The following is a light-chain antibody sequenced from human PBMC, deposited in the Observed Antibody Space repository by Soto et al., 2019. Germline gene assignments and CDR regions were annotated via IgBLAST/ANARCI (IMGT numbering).Light chain of an antibody. CDR2: NAS. CDR1: QSVNSF. J-gene: IGKJ2*01. CDR3: QQRSSWPYT. Sequence: EIVLTQSPATLSLSPGERATLSCRASQSVNSFLAWYQQKPGQAPRLLIYNASNRATGIPARFSGSGSGTDFTLTIRGLEPEDFAVYYCQQRSSWPYTFGQGTKLEIK. V-gene: IGKV3-11*01.